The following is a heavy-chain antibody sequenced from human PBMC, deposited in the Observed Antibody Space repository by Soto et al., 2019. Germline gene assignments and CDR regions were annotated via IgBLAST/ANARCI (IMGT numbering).Heavy chain of an antibody. CDR2: IYYSGST. V-gene: IGHV4-59*01. CDR1: GGSISSYY. CDR3: ARVTGSSYYFDY. D-gene: IGHD3-10*01. J-gene: IGHJ4*02. Sequence: QVQLQESGPGLVKPSETLSLTCTVSGGSISSYYWSWIRQPPGKGLEWIGYIYYSGSTNYNPSLKSRVTISVDTSKNQFSLKLSSVTAADTAVYYCARVTGSSYYFDYWGQGTLVTVSS.